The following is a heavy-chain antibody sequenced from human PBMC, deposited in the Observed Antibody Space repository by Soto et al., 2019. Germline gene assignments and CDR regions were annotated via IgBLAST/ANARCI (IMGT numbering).Heavy chain of an antibody. CDR1: GGSFSGYY. CDR2: INHSGST. J-gene: IGHJ3*02. CDR3: ARGGWRGYYGSGSYYRTADDAFDI. Sequence: QVQLQQWGAGLLKPSETLSLTCAVYGGSFSGYYWSWIRQPPGKGLEWIGEINHSGSTNYNPSLKSRVTISVDTAKNQCSLKLSSVTAADTAGYYCARGGWRGYYGSGSYYRTADDAFDIWGQGTMVTVSS. D-gene: IGHD3-10*01. V-gene: IGHV4-34*01.